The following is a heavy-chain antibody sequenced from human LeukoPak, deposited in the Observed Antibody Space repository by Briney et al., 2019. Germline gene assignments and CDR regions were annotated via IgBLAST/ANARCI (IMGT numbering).Heavy chain of an antibody. Sequence: SETLSLTCAVSGDSISSSNWWNWVRQPPGKGLQWIGEIYHSGSTHYNPSLKSRITISVDKSKNQFSLKLSSVTAADTAVYYCASRSSGWYFENWGQGTLVTVSS. CDR2: IYHSGST. D-gene: IGHD6-19*01. CDR1: GDSISSSNW. V-gene: IGHV4-4*02. CDR3: ASRSSGWYFEN. J-gene: IGHJ4*02.